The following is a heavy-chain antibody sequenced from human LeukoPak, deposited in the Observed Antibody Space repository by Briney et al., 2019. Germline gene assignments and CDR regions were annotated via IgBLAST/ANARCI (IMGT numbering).Heavy chain of an antibody. CDR3: AKVNSGSYSSKNYYYYYMDV. D-gene: IGHD1-26*01. J-gene: IGHJ6*03. V-gene: IGHV3-23*01. CDR1: GFTFSSYA. CDR2: ISGSGGST. Sequence: GGSLRLSCAASGFTFSSYAMSWVRQAPGKGLEWVSAISGSGGSTYYADSVKGRFTISRDNSKNTLYLQMNSLRAEDTAVYYCAKVNSGSYSSKNYYYYYMDVWGKGTTVTVSS.